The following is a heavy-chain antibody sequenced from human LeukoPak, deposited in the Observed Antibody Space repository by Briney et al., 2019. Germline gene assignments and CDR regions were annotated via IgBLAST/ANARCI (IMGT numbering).Heavy chain of an antibody. CDR3: ARAANWHDDDWFDP. CDR2: INPNSGGT. Sequence: ASVKVSCKTSGYTFTGYFMHWVRQAPEQGLEWMGWINPNSGGTNYPQKFQDRVTMTRNTSISTAYMELSSLRSEDTAVYYCARAANWHDDDWFDPWGQGTLVTVSS. D-gene: IGHD1-1*01. CDR1: GYTFTGYF. V-gene: IGHV1-2*02. J-gene: IGHJ5*02.